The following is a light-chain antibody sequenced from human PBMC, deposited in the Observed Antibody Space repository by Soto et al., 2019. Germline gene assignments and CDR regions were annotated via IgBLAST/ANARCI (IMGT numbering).Light chain of an antibody. CDR1: SGHSSYA. V-gene: IGLV4-69*01. CDR2: LNSDGSH. CDR3: QTWGTGIQV. J-gene: IGLJ3*02. Sequence: QSVLTQSPSASASLGASVNLTCTLSSGHSSYAIAWHQQQPEKGPRYLMKLNSDGSHSKGDGIPDRFSGSSSGAERYLTISSLQSEDEADYYCQTWGTGIQVFGGGTKLTV.